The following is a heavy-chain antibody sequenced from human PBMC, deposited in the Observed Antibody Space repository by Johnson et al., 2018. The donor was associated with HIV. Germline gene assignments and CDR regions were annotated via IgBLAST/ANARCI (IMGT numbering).Heavy chain of an antibody. CDR2: ISYDGSNK. J-gene: IGHJ3*01. V-gene: IGHV3-30*04. CDR3: ASLSDDAFDF. Sequence: VQLVESGGGVVQPGRSLRLSCAASGFTFSSYAMHWVRQAPGKGLEWVAVISYDGSNKYYADSVRGRFTISRDNSKNNLYLQMNSLKAEDTAVYYCASLSDDAFDFWGQGTMVIVSS. CDR1: GFTFSSYA.